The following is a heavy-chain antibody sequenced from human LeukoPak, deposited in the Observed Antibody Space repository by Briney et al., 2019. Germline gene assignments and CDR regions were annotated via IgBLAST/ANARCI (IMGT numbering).Heavy chain of an antibody. V-gene: IGHV4-34*01. CDR2: IYQSGST. J-gene: IGHJ4*02. CDR3: ARDFNSSGYYPCY. D-gene: IGHD3-22*01. Sequence: SQTLSLTCAVSGVSFSDYFWGWIRPSPGGGLEWVGGIYQSGSTAFNPRLKSRVIISMDTPKTQFSLSLSSVSAPHTRVYFCARDFNSSGYYPCYWGQGTPGTVSS. CDR1: GVSFSDYF.